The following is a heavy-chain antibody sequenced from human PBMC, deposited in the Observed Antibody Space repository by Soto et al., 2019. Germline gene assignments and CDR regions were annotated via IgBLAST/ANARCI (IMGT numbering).Heavy chain of an antibody. D-gene: IGHD1-1*01. CDR2: IRFDGTDE. CDR1: KSIFTGYG. J-gene: IGHJ4*02. CDR3: ARDGIRRTAFRGFLDY. V-gene: IGHV3-33*01. Sequence: QVLLVESGGGVAQPGRSLRLSCAASKSIFTGYGMHWVRQTPGKGLEWVAVIRFDGTDEHYADSVKGRFTISRDNSKSIVYLLMNRQRVEDTALYYCARDGIRRTAFRGFLDYWSQGTLVTVS.